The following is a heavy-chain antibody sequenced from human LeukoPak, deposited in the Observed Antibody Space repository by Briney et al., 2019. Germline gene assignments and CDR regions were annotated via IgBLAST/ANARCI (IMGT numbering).Heavy chain of an antibody. CDR3: AKGWNGWSFWFDP. CDR2: ISGSGGST. J-gene: IGHJ5*02. CDR1: GFTFTSYA. V-gene: IGHV3-23*01. Sequence: GGSLRLSRAASGFTFTSYAMSWVRQAPGKGLEWVSAISGSGGSTYYADSVKGRFTISRDNSKNTLYLQMNSLRAEDTAVYYCAKGWNGWSFWFDPWGQGTLVTVSS. D-gene: IGHD6-19*01.